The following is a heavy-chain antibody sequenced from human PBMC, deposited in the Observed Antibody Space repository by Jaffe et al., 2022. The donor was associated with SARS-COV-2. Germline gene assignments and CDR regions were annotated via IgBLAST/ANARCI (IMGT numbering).Heavy chain of an antibody. D-gene: IGHD3-10*01. CDR2: IVPSGGST. CDR3: ARGARLEMVGGLITGYYFDF. V-gene: IGHV1-46*04. CDR1: GYTFSNYY. Sequence: QVQLVQSGAEVKKPGASVKVSCKASGYTFSNYYMHWVRQAPGQGLEWMGIIVPSGGSTNYAQRLEGRVTMTRDTSASTVYMELSSLKSEDTATYYCARGARLEMVGGLITGYYFDFWGQGTLVAVSS. J-gene: IGHJ4*02.